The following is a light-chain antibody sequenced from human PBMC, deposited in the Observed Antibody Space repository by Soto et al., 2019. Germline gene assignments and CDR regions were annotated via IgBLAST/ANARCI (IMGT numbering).Light chain of an antibody. J-gene: IGLJ2*01. CDR3: CSYAGSSTSVV. Sequence: QSALTQPASVSGSPGQSITISCTGTSSDVGSYNLVSWYQQHPGKAPKLMIYEVSKRPSGVSNRFSGSKSGNTASLTISGLQAEDEADYDCCSYAGSSTSVVFGGGTKVTVL. CDR1: SSDVGSYNL. V-gene: IGLV2-23*02. CDR2: EVS.